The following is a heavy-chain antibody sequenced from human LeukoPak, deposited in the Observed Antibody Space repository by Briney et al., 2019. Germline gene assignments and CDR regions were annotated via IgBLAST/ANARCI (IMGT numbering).Heavy chain of an antibody. V-gene: IGHV3-11*04. CDR1: GFTFSDYY. J-gene: IGHJ4*02. CDR3: AKDDWGAAAGTLVDY. D-gene: IGHD6-13*01. Sequence: GGSLRLSCAASGFTFSDYYMSWIRQAPGKGLEWVSYISSSGSTIYYADSVKGRFTISRDNSKNTLYLQMNSLRAEDTAVYYCAKDDWGAAAGTLVDYWGQGTLVTVSS. CDR2: ISSSGSTI.